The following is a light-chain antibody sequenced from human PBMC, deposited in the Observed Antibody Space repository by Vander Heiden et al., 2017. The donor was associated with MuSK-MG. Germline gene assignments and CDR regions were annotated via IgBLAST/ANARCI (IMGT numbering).Light chain of an antibody. V-gene: IGKV3-11*01. J-gene: IGKJ4*01. CDR2: DAS. Sequence: EIVLTQSPATLSLSPGERATLSCRASQSVDTYLAWFQQTPGQAPRLLIYDASTRVSGTPARFSGSGSGTDFTLTISSLDPEDFAVFYCQQRDYWPITFGGGTKVE. CDR3: QQRDYWPIT. CDR1: QSVDTY.